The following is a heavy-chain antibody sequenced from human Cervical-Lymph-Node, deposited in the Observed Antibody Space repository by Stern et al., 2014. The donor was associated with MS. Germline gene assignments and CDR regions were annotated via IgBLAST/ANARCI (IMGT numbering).Heavy chain of an antibody. CDR1: GFSLRTRGAA. J-gene: IGHJ4*02. D-gene: IGHD4-23*01. V-gene: IGHV2-5*02. Sequence: QIPLQESGPTQVKPTQTLTLTCTFSGFSLRTRGAAVGWIRQPPGKPLEWLALIQWDDDKRYSPSLKSRLTITKDTSKNQVVLTMTNINPVDTATYYCAHRGGNSRFGYWGQGTLVIVSS. CDR3: AHRGGNSRFGY. CDR2: IQWDDDK.